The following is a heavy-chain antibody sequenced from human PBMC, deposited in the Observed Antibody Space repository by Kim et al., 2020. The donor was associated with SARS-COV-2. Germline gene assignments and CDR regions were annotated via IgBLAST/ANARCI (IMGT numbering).Heavy chain of an antibody. CDR1: GYTFTKYG. V-gene: IGHV1-18*01. J-gene: IGHJ5*02. CDR2: ISGYNGNT. Sequence: ASVKVSCKASGYTFTKYGINWVRQAPGQGLEWMGWISGYNGNTKYAQKLQGRVTMTTDTSTSTAYLELRRLRSDDTAVYYCARGAMLLWLGEFNNWFDPWGQGTLVTVSS. CDR3: ARGAMLLWLGEFNNWFDP. D-gene: IGHD3-10*01.